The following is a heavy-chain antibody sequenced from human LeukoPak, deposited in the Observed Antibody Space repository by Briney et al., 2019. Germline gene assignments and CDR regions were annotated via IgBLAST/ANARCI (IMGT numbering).Heavy chain of an antibody. CDR3: ARGTTAIVGATYGVDY. Sequence: GGSLRLSCAASGFTFSSYSMNWVRQAPGKGLEWVSYISSSSSTIYYADSVKGRFTISRDNAENSLYLQMNSLRAEDTAVYYCARGTTAIVGATYGVDYWGQGTLVTVSS. CDR1: GFTFSSYS. CDR2: ISSSSSTI. D-gene: IGHD1-26*01. V-gene: IGHV3-48*01. J-gene: IGHJ4*02.